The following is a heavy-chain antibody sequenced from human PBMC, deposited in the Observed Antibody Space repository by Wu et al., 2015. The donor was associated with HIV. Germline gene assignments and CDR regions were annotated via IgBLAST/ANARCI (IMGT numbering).Heavy chain of an antibody. CDR2: INPSGGST. D-gene: IGHD4/OR15-4a*01. J-gene: IGHJ4*02. Sequence: QVQLVQSGAEVKKPGASVKVSCKASGYTFTSYFIHWVRQAPGQGLEWMGIINPSGGSTTYIQKFQGRVTMTRDTSTSTVYMELSSLRSEDTAVYYCATLTQFDYWGQGTLVTVSS. CDR3: ATLTQFDY. CDR1: GYTFTSYF. V-gene: IGHV1-46*01.